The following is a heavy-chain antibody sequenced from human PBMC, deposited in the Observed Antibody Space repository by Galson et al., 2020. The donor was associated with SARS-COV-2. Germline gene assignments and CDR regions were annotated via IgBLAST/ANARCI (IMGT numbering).Heavy chain of an antibody. V-gene: IGHV2-5*02. CDR1: GFSLSTSGVG. J-gene: IGHJ5*02. D-gene: IGHD6-13*01. Sequence: SGPTLVKPTQTLTLTCTFSGFSLSTSGVGVGWIRQPPGKALEWLALIYWDDDKRYSPSLKSRLTITKDTSKNQVVLTMTNMDPVDTATYYCAHRQYSSSWSGHWFDPWGQGTLVTVSS. CDR3: AHRQYSSSWSGHWFDP. CDR2: IYWDDDK.